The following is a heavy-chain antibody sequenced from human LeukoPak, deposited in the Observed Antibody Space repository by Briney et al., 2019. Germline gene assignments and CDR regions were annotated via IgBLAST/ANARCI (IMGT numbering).Heavy chain of an antibody. Sequence: GGSLRLSCAASGFTFSDAWMSWVRQAPGMGLEWVGRIKSKTDGGTTDYAAPVKGRFTISRDDSKTTLYLQINSLQTDDTAVYYCTADMPTSSRASDYWGQGTLVTVSS. CDR2: IKSKTDGGTT. J-gene: IGHJ4*02. CDR1: GFTFSDAW. V-gene: IGHV3-15*01. CDR3: TADMPTSSRASDY. D-gene: IGHD1-26*01.